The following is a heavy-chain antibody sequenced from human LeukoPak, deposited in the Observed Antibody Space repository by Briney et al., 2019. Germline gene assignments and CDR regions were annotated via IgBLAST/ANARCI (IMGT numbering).Heavy chain of an antibody. V-gene: IGHV1-18*01. CDR2: ISAYNGNT. CDR1: GYTFTSYG. J-gene: IGHJ4*02. CDR3: ARDAPTPYYDPTPVDY. Sequence: ASVKVSCKASGYTFTSYGISWVRQAPGQGLEWMGWISAYNGNTNYAQKLQGRVTMTTDTSTSTAYMELRSLRSDDTAVYYCARDAPTPYYDPTPVDYWGQGTLVTVSS. D-gene: IGHD3-3*01.